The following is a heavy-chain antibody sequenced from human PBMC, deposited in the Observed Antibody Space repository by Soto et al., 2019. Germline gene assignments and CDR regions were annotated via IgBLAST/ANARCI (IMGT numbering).Heavy chain of an antibody. CDR2: ISGSGGST. J-gene: IGHJ4*02. CDR1: GLTHSRCA. D-gene: IGHD3-22*01. CDR3: AKAPMIVPYYFDY. Sequence: GGTLRLSCSASGLTHSRCAMSWVRQAKRKGREWVSAISGSGGSTYYADSVKGRFPISRDNSKNTLYLQMNSLRAEDTAVYYCAKAPMIVPYYFDYWGQGTLVTVSS. V-gene: IGHV3-23*01.